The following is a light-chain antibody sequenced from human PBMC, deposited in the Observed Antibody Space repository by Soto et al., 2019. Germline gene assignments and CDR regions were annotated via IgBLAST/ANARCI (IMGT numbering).Light chain of an antibody. J-gene: IGKJ5*01. CDR3: QQRSNWPPIT. Sequence: IFMTQSPATLSVSPGESATLSCRASQSVSTSLAWYQQKPGQAPRLLIYGASTRATDIPARFSGSGSGTEFTLTISSLQSEDFAVYYCQQRSNWPPITFGQGTRLEIK. V-gene: IGKV3-15*01. CDR1: QSVSTS. CDR2: GAS.